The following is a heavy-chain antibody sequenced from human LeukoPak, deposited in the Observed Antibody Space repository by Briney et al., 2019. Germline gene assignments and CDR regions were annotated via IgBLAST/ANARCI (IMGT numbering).Heavy chain of an antibody. J-gene: IGHJ4*02. CDR2: IYHSGST. D-gene: IGHD5-18*01. CDR1: GYAISSGYY. CDR3: ARQGAYSYGPDY. Sequence: PSETLSLTCTVSGYAISSGYYWGWIRQPPRKGLEWIGSIYHSGSTYYNPSLKSRVTISVDTSKNQFSLKLSSVTAADTAVYYCARQGAYSYGPDYWGQGTLVTVSS. V-gene: IGHV4-38-2*02.